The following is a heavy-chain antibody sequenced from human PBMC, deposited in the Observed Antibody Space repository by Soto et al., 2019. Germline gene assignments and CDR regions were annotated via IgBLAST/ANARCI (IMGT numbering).Heavy chain of an antibody. J-gene: IGHJ3*02. CDR1: GGSFSGYY. CDR2: IYYSGST. CDR3: ARALRDDILTGYSPEAFDI. V-gene: IGHV4-59*01. D-gene: IGHD3-9*01. Sequence: SETLSLTCAVYGGSFSGYYWSWIRQPPGKGLEWIGYIYYSGSTNYNPSLKSRVTISVDTSKNQFSLKLSSVTAADTAVYYCARALRDDILTGYSPEAFDIWGQGTMVTVSS.